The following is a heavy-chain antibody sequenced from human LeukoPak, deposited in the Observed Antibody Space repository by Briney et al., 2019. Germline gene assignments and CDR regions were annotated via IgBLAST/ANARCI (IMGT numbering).Heavy chain of an antibody. D-gene: IGHD3-10*01. J-gene: IGHJ2*01. V-gene: IGHV4-59*08. Sequence: SETLSLTCTVSGGSISSYYWSWIRQPPGKGLEWIGYIYYSGSTNYNPSLKSRVSTSVDTSKNQFSLKLSSVTAADTAVYYCARGKYYYGSGTYYTRSYDWYFDLWGRGTLVTVSS. CDR2: IYYSGST. CDR3: ARGKYYYGSGTYYTRSYDWYFDL. CDR1: GGSISSYY.